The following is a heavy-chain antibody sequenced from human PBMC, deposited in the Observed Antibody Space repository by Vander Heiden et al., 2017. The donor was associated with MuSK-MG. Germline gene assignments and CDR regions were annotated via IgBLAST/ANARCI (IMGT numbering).Heavy chain of an antibody. CDR3: ARGGGWESFDV. CDR1: GGFISGGDYY. D-gene: IGHD1-26*01. CDR2: IYYSGTT. V-gene: IGHV4-30-4*08. J-gene: IGHJ3*01. Sequence: HVRLQGSGPGLVKPSQAPALASSVSGGFISGGDYYWGWIRQSPGKGLEWIAYIYYSGTTNYNPSLKSRSTISVDMSKNQFSLNMRSVTAADTAVYYGARGGGWESFDVWGQGTKVTVSS.